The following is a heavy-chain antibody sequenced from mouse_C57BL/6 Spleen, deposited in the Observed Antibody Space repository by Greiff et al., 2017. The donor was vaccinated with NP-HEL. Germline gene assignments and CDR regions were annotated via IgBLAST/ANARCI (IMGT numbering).Heavy chain of an antibody. CDR1: GYTFTSYW. CDR3: ARGQLRPPYYAMDY. D-gene: IGHD3-2*02. Sequence: VQLQQSGAELVKPGASVKLSCKASGYTFTSYWMHWVKQRPGQGLEWIGMIHPNSGSTNYNEKFKSKATLTVDKSSSTAYMQLSSLTSEDSAVYYCARGQLRPPYYAMDYWGQGTSVTVSS. J-gene: IGHJ4*01. CDR2: IHPNSGST. V-gene: IGHV1-64*01.